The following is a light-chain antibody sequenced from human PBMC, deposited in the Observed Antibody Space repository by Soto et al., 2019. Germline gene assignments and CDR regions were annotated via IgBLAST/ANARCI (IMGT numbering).Light chain of an antibody. V-gene: IGLV2-14*01. J-gene: IGLJ2*01. CDR2: DVS. CDR3: SSYTGSNTVV. CDR1: SSDVGGYNY. Sequence: QSVLTQPASVSGSPGQSITISCTGSSSDVGGYNYVSWYQQHPGKAPKLMIYDVSNRPSGVSNRFSGSKSGNTASLTISGLQAEDEADYYCSSYTGSNTVVFGGGTKVTVL.